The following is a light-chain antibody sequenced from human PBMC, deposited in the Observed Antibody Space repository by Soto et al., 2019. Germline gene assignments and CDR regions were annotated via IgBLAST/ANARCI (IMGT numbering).Light chain of an antibody. CDR2: AAS. Sequence: DIQMTESPSSLSASVGDRVTITCRASQGIGNDLGWYQQKPGKAPKRVSYAASSLQSGVPSRFGGSGSGKENSLAVCSLEPADFETSGCLERNRYPRTFAKGTKVDIK. V-gene: IGKV1-17*01. CDR1: QGIGND. CDR3: LERNRYPRT. J-gene: IGKJ1*01.